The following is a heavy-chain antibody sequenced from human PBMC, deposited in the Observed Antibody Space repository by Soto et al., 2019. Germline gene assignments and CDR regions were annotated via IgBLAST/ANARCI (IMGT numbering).Heavy chain of an antibody. D-gene: IGHD1-7*01. CDR2: INAGNGNT. Sequence: GASVKVSCKASGYTFTSYAMHWVRQAPGQRLEWMGWINAGNGNTKYSQKFQGRVTITRDTSASTAYMELSSLRSEDTAVYYCARETDNWNYVPWFDPWGQGTLVTVSS. CDR1: GYTFTSYA. J-gene: IGHJ5*02. V-gene: IGHV1-3*01. CDR3: ARETDNWNYVPWFDP.